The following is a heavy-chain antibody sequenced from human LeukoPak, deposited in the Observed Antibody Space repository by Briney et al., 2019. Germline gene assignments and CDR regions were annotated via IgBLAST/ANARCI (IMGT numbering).Heavy chain of an antibody. Sequence: SETLSLTCTVSGYSISSGYYWGWIRQPPGKGLEWTGSIDHSGSTYYNPSLKSRITISVDTSKNQFSLKLSSVTAADTAVYYCARRQSSSSLYFDYWGQGTLVTVSS. CDR2: IDHSGST. J-gene: IGHJ4*02. CDR3: ARRQSSSSLYFDY. D-gene: IGHD6-6*01. V-gene: IGHV4-38-2*02. CDR1: GYSISSGYY.